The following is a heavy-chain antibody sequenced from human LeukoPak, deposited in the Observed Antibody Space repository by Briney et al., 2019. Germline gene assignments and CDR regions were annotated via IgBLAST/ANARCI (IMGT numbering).Heavy chain of an antibody. CDR1: GYTFTSYG. CDR2: IIPIFGTA. Sequence: SVKVSCKASGYTFTSYGISWVRQAPGQGLEWMGGIIPIFGTANYAQKFQDRVTITADKSTSTAYMELSSLRSEDTAVYYCARALYGDYGTGFDYWGQGTLVTVSS. D-gene: IGHD4-17*01. CDR3: ARALYGDYGTGFDY. V-gene: IGHV1-69*06. J-gene: IGHJ4*02.